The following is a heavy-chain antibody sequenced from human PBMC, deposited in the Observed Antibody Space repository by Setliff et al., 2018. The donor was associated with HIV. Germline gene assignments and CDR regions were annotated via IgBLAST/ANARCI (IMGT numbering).Heavy chain of an antibody. V-gene: IGHV4-34*01. CDR3: ARVRLELRQYWFDS. Sequence: SETLSLTCSVSGYSISNGYYWSWIRQPPGKGLEWIGEINHSGSTNYNPSLKRRVTISVDTSKNQFSLKLNSVTAADTAVYYCARVRLELRQYWFDSWGQGSPVTVSS. CDR1: GYSISNGYY. D-gene: IGHD1-7*01. J-gene: IGHJ5*01. CDR2: INHSGST.